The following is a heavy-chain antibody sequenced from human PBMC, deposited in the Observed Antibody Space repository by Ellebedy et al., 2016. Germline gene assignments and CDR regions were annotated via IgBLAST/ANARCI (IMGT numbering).Heavy chain of an antibody. Sequence: SETLSLTCTVSGGSISSGTYYWTWIRQSPGKGLEWIGYIYNSGRTNYNPSLKSRVTISVDTSKNQFSLKVTSVTAADTAVYYCARGVSSFDPWGQGTLVTVSS. CDR2: IYNSGRT. J-gene: IGHJ5*02. D-gene: IGHD6-13*01. CDR3: ARGVSSFDP. V-gene: IGHV4-61*01. CDR1: GGSISSGTYY.